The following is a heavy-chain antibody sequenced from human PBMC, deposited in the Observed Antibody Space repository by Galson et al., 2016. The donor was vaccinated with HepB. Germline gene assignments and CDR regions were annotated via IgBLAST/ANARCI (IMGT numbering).Heavy chain of an antibody. D-gene: IGHD4-17*01. CDR3: ARDRAYGDQVFDY. Sequence: SLRLSCAASGFTVSSNYMNWVRQAPGKGLEWVSVIYSGGSTYYADSVKGRFTISRDNSKNTLYLQMNSLRAEDTAVYYCARDRAYGDQVFDYWGQGILVTVSS. CDR2: IYSGGST. CDR1: GFTVSSNY. J-gene: IGHJ4*02. V-gene: IGHV3-53*01.